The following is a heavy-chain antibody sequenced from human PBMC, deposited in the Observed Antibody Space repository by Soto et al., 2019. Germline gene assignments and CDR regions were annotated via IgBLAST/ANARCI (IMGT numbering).Heavy chain of an antibody. CDR2: IYYSGST. D-gene: IGHD5-18*01. V-gene: IGHV4-39*01. CDR1: GGSISSSSYY. J-gene: IGHJ4*02. Sequence: SETLSLTCTVSGGSISSSSYYWGWIRQPPGKGLEWIGSIYYSGSTYYNPSLKSRVTISVDTSKNQFSLKLSSVTAADTAVYYCARQSGIQLWLLDYWGQGTLVTVSS. CDR3: ARQSGIQLWLLDY.